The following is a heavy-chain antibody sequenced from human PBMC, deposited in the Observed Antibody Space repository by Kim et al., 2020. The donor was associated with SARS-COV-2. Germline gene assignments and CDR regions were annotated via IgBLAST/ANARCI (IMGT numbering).Heavy chain of an antibody. CDR3: AREDYSRMHWYFDL. CDR1: GFTVSSNY. J-gene: IGHJ2*01. CDR2: IYSGGNT. V-gene: IGHV3-53*04. Sequence: GGSLRLSCAASGFTVSSNYMSWVRQGPGKGLEWVAVIYSGGNTFYADSVKGRFTISRHNSKNTLSLQMNSLRAEDTAVYYCAREDYSRMHWYFDLWGRGTLVTVSS. D-gene: IGHD4-4*01.